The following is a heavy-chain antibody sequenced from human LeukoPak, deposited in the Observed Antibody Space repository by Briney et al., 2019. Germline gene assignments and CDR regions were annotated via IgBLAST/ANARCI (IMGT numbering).Heavy chain of an antibody. J-gene: IGHJ4*02. Sequence: ASVKVSCKASGYTFTGYYMHWVRQAPGQGLEWRGWINPNSGGTNYAQKFQGRVTMTRDTSISTAYMELSRLRSDDTAVYYCARRSVAARRGAPAWYFDYWGQGTLVTVSS. CDR3: ARRSVAARRGAPAWYFDY. CDR2: INPNSGGT. D-gene: IGHD6-19*01. V-gene: IGHV1-2*02. CDR1: GYTFTGYY.